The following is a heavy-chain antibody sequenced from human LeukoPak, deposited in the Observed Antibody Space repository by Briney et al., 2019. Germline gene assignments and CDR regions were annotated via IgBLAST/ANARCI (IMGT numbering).Heavy chain of an antibody. CDR1: GYTFTAYY. Sequence: GASVKLSCAASGYTFTAYYIHGVRQARGQEPEWMGLINPNSGGTKYAQKFQGRVTMTRDTYISTTYIDLRWLTSDDTAPHNCAKQHEPWSDPWGQGTLVTVSS. J-gene: IGHJ5*02. CDR2: INPNSGGT. V-gene: IGHV1-2*02. D-gene: IGHD1/OR15-1a*01. CDR3: AKQHEPWSDP.